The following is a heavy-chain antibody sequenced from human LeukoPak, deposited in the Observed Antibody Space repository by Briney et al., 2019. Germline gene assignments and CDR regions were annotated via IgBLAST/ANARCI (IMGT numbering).Heavy chain of an antibody. D-gene: IGHD6-19*01. CDR1: GYSISSGYY. Sequence: PSETLSLTCTVSGYSISSGYYWGWIRQPPGKGLEWIGSIYYSGSTYYNPSLKSRVTISVDTSKNQFSLKLSSVTAADTAVYCCARQGVAGVIVDYWGQGTLVTVSS. CDR3: ARQGVAGVIVDY. J-gene: IGHJ4*02. CDR2: IYYSGST. V-gene: IGHV4-38-2*02.